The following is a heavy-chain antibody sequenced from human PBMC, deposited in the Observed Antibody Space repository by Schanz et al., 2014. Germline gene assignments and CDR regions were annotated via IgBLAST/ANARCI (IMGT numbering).Heavy chain of an antibody. CDR2: ISVYTGNT. CDR1: GYTFTTYA. Sequence: GAEVKKPGASVRVSCKASGYTFTTYAMSWVRQAPGQGLEWVGWISVYTGNTKYGQKVQGRVTMTADTSTNTAYMELRSLRSDDTAVFYCAKGMGYCSGGTCYDYYYYGLDVWGQGTTVTVSS. D-gene: IGHD2-15*01. V-gene: IGHV1-18*01. CDR3: AKGMGYCSGGTCYDYYYYGLDV. J-gene: IGHJ6*02.